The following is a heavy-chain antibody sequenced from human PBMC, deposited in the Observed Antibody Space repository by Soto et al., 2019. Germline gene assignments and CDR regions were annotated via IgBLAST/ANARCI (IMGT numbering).Heavy chain of an antibody. CDR3: ARILSSSSFYYYGMDV. D-gene: IGHD6-6*01. Sequence: SGPTLVNPTQTLTLTCTFSGFSLSTSGMCVSWNRQPPGKALEWLALIDWDDDKYYSTSLKTRLTISKDTSKIQVVLTMTNTDPVDTATYYCARILSSSSFYYYGMDVWGQGTTVTVSS. CDR1: GFSLSTSGMC. J-gene: IGHJ6*02. CDR2: IDWDDDK. V-gene: IGHV2-70*01.